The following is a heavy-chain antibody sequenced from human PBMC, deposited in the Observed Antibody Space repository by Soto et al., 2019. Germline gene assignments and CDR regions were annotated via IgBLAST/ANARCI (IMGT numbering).Heavy chain of an antibody. CDR3: AREIPSRGAGWFDP. J-gene: IGHJ5*02. D-gene: IGHD3-10*01. CDR2: ISSSSSTI. Sequence: EVQLVESGGGLVQPGGSLRLSCAASGFTFSSYSMNWVRQAPGKGLGWVSYISSSSSTIYYADSVKGRFTISRDNAKNSLDLQMNRLGDEDTAVYYCAREIPSRGAGWFDPWGQGTLVTVS. CDR1: GFTFSSYS. V-gene: IGHV3-48*02.